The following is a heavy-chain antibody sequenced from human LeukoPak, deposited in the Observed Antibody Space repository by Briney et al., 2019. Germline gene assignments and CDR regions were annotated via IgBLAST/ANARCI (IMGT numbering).Heavy chain of an antibody. CDR3: ARGKRIAARSYYFDY. Sequence: AETLSLTCAVYGGSFSGYYWSRIRQPPGKGLEWIGEINHSGSTNYNPSLKSRVTISVDTSKNQFSLKLSSVTAADTAVYYCARGKRIAARSYYFDYWGQGTLVTVSS. CDR1: GGSFSGYY. D-gene: IGHD6-6*01. V-gene: IGHV4-34*01. CDR2: INHSGST. J-gene: IGHJ4*02.